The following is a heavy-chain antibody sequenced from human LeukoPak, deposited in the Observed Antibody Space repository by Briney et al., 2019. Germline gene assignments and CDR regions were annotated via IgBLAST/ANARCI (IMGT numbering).Heavy chain of an antibody. J-gene: IGHJ4*02. D-gene: IGHD3-10*01. V-gene: IGHV4-39*01. CDR3: ASLGLIYYYGSGSDYN. Sequence: PSETLSLTCTVSGGSISSYYWGWIRQPPGKGLEWIGSVYYSGSTYYNPSLKSRVTISVDTSKNQFSLKLSSVTAADTAVYYCASLGLIYYYGSGSDYNWGQGNLVTVSS. CDR1: GGSISSYY. CDR2: VYYSGST.